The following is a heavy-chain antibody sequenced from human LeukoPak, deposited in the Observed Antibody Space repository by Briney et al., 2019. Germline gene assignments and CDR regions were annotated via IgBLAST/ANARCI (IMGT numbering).Heavy chain of an antibody. D-gene: IGHD2-15*01. V-gene: IGHV4-59*01. CDR3: ARRYCSGGSCPNWFDP. CDR2: ISYSGNT. Sequence: KPSETLSLTCTVSGGSMSSYYWTWIRQPPGKELEWIGYISYSGNTNYNPSLKSRVTISIDTSKNQFSLNLNSVTAADTAVNYCARRYCSGGSCPNWFDPWGQGTLVTVSS. J-gene: IGHJ5*02. CDR1: GGSMSSYY.